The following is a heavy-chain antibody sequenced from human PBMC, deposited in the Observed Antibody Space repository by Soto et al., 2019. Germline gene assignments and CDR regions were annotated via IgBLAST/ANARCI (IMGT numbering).Heavy chain of an antibody. V-gene: IGHV4-59*01. Sequence: PSETLSLTCDVSGASISSYYWSWIRQPPGKGLEWIGYIYYSGNTNYNPSLKSRVTMSVDTSKNQFSLNLTSVTAADTAVYFCARASYGSGNYYAPYYFYAMDVWGRGTKVTVSS. CDR2: IYYSGNT. D-gene: IGHD3-10*01. J-gene: IGHJ6*02. CDR1: GASISSYY. CDR3: ARASYGSGNYYAPYYFYAMDV.